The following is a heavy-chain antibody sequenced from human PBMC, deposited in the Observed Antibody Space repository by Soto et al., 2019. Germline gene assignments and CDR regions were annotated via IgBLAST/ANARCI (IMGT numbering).Heavy chain of an antibody. D-gene: IGHD2-15*01. CDR1: GFTFSSYG. CDR3: ASLVVVAATHDAFDI. Sequence: GGSLRLSCAASGFTFSSYGMHWVRQAPGKGLEWVAVISYNGSNKYYADSVKGRFTISRDNAKNSLYLQMNSLRAEDTAVYYCASLVVVAATHDAFDIWGQGTMVTVSS. J-gene: IGHJ3*02. V-gene: IGHV3-30*03. CDR2: ISYNGSNK.